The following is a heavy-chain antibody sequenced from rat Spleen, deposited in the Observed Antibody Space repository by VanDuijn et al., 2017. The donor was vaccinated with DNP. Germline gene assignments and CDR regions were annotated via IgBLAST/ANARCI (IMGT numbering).Heavy chain of an antibody. J-gene: IGHJ3*01. CDR1: GFSITRSYR. D-gene: IGHD1-12*02. CDR2: INSAGST. Sequence: EVQLQESGPGLVKPSQSLSLTCSVTGFSITRSYRWNWIRKFPGSKLEWMGYINSAGSTNYNPSLKSRISITRDTSKNQFFLQVNSVTTEDTATYYCTREGYYDGNHWFAFWGQGTLVTVSS. CDR3: TREGYYDGNHWFAF. V-gene: IGHV3-3*01.